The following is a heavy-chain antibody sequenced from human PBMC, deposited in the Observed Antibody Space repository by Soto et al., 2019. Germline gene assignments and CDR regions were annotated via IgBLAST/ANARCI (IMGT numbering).Heavy chain of an antibody. CDR1: GYTFTSYG. CDR3: ARDQWELHLFDY. J-gene: IGHJ4*02. V-gene: IGHV1-18*01. Sequence: ASVKVSCKASGYTFTSYGISWVRQAPGQGLEWKGRISAYNGKTNYAQKLQGRVTMTTDTSTSTAYMELRSLRSDDTAVYYCARDQWELHLFDYWGQGSLVTVSS. D-gene: IGHD1-26*01. CDR2: ISAYNGKT.